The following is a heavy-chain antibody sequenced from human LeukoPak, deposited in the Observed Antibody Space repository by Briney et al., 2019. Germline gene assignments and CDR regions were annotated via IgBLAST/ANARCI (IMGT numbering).Heavy chain of an antibody. CDR3: VKNAGDSGPPIRCGFFDH. Sequence: PGGSLRVSCSASGFTFRDYSMHWVRQAPGKGLEYVGGTSGNGGDTYYAHTVQGRFTISRGNFKNMLHLHMSGLRGDGTGVYHCVKNAGDSGPPIRCGFFDHWGQGTLVTVAS. CDR2: TSGNGGDT. J-gene: IGHJ4*02. V-gene: IGHV3-64D*09. D-gene: IGHD2-15*01. CDR1: GFTFRDYS.